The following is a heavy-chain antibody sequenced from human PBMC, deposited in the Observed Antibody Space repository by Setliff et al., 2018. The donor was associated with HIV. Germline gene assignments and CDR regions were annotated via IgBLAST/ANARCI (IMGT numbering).Heavy chain of an antibody. J-gene: IGHJ1*01. V-gene: IGHV3-74*01. Sequence: SGGSLRLSCAASGFTFSSYWMHWVRQARGKGLVWVSRIKSDGSSTSYADSVKGRFTISRDNAKNTLYLQMNSLRAEDTAVYYCAKDDYFQHWGQGTQVTVSS. CDR1: GFTFSSYW. CDR2: IKSDGSST. CDR3: AKDDYFQH.